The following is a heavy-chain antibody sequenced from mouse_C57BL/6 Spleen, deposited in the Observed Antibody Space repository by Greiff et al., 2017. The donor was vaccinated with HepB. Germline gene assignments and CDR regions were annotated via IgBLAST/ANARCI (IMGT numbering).Heavy chain of an antibody. D-gene: IGHD3-1*01. Sequence: VQLQQSGAELVKPGASVKLSCTASGFNFKDYYMHWVKQRTEQGLEWIGRIDPDDGETKYAPKFQGKATITVDTASNTAYLQLSSLTSEDAAVYYCARGAGAPYAMDYWGQGTSVTVSS. J-gene: IGHJ4*01. CDR1: GFNFKDYY. V-gene: IGHV14-2*01. CDR3: ARGAGAPYAMDY. CDR2: IDPDDGET.